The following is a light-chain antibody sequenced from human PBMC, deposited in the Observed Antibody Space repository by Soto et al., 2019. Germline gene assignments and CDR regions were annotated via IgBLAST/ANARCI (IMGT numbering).Light chain of an antibody. V-gene: IGKV1-33*01. Sequence: DIQMTQSPSSLSASVGDRVTISCQASRDISDHLNWYQHKPGKPPRLLIYDASNLETGVPSRFSGCASGTSFTFTISCLRPDDVATYFCQQYDNVPLTFGGGTEV. CDR2: DAS. CDR3: QQYDNVPLT. CDR1: RDISDH. J-gene: IGKJ4*01.